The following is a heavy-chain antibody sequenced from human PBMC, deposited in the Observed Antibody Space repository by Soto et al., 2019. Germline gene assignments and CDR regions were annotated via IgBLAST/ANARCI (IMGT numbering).Heavy chain of an antibody. CDR3: ARALYSSRWGTFDS. J-gene: IGHJ4*02. D-gene: IGHD6-19*01. Sequence: QVHLEQSGAEVRKPGTSVKLSCKASGGSFSTNEIEWVRQAPGQGLEWMGRIFPNVGTADYAQKFEGRLTTIADGSTTTVYMDLSRLTSADTAVYFCARALYSSRWGTFDSWRQGTQVAVSS. CDR1: GGSFSTNE. CDR2: IFPNVGTA. V-gene: IGHV1-69*01.